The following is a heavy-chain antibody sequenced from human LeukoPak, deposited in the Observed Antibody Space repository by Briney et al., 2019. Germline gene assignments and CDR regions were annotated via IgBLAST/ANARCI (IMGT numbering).Heavy chain of an antibody. CDR2: IYYSGST. CDR3: ARCFGYYCGSENWFDP. Sequence: SETLSLTCTVSGGSISSSSYYWGWIRQPPGKGLEWIGSIYYSGSTYYNPSLKSRVTISVDTSKNQFSLKLSSVTAADTAVYYCARCFGYYCGSENWFDPWGQGTLVTVSS. J-gene: IGHJ5*02. V-gene: IGHV4-39*01. CDR1: GGSISSSSYY. D-gene: IGHD3-10*01.